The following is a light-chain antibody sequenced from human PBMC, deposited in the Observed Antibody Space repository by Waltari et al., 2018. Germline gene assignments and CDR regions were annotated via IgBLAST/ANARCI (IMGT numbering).Light chain of an antibody. CDR2: EGS. V-gene: IGLV2-23*01. CDR1: RSDVGSYNL. Sequence: QSALTQPASVSGSPGQSITLSCTGTRSDVGSYNLVSWYQQHPGKAPKLMIYEGSKRPSGVSNRFSGSKSGNTASLTISGLQAEDEGDYYCCSYAGSSTYVVFGGGTKLTVL. CDR3: CSYAGSSTYVV. J-gene: IGLJ2*01.